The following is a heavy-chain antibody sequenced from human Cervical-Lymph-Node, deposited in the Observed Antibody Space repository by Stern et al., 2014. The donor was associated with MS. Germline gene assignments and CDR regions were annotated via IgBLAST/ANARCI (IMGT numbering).Heavy chain of an antibody. CDR1: GFTFRSYG. V-gene: IGHV3-33*01. CDR2: IWYDGSNK. CDR3: ARDPAGYCSGGSCYSRWFDP. Sequence: QLVQSGGGVVQPGRSLRLSCAASGFTFRSYGMHWVRQAPGKGLEWVAVIWYDGSNKYYADSVKGRFTISRDNSKNTLYLQMNSLRAEDTAVYYCARDPAGYCSGGSCYSRWFDPWGQGTLVTVSS. D-gene: IGHD2-15*01. J-gene: IGHJ5*02.